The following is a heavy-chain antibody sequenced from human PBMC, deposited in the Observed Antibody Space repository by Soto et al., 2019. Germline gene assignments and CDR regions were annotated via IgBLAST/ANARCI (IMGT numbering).Heavy chain of an antibody. CDR1: GYTFTSYA. V-gene: IGHV1-3*01. CDR3: ARDSRLIYGGSYWAGLDY. J-gene: IGHJ4*02. CDR2: INAGNGNT. Sequence: ASVTVSCKASGYTFTSYAMHWVRQAPGQRHERMGWINAGNGNTKYSQKFQGRVTITRDTSASTAYMELSCLRSEDTAVFYCARDSRLIYGGSYWAGLDYWGQGTLVTVSS. D-gene: IGHD1-26*01.